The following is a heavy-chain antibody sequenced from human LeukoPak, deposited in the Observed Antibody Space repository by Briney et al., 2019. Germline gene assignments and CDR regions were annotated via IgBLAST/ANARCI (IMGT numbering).Heavy chain of an antibody. D-gene: IGHD6-13*01. V-gene: IGHV1-18*01. CDR2: ISAYNGNT. CDR3: ATDPGSIAAAGRWLDP. Sequence: GASVKVSCKASGYTFTSYGISWVRQAPGQGLEWMGWISAYNGNTNYAQKLQGRVTMTTDTSTSTAYMELRSLRSDDTAVYYCATDPGSIAAAGRWLDPWGQGTLVTVSS. J-gene: IGHJ5*02. CDR1: GYTFTSYG.